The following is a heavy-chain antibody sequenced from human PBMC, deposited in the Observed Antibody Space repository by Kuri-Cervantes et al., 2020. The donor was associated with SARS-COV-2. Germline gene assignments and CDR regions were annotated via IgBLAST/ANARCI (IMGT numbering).Heavy chain of an antibody. CDR3: ARTLDYYGSGTYCFDY. D-gene: IGHD3-10*01. CDR2: IYYSGST. V-gene: IGHV4-61*01. J-gene: IGHJ4*02. Sequence: SETLSLTCIVSGGSVSSGSHYWGWIRQPPGKGLEWIGYIYYSGSTKYNPSLKSRVTMLVDTSKNQFSLKLNSVTPADTAVYYCARTLDYYGSGTYCFDYWGQGTLVTVSS. CDR1: GGSVSSGSHY.